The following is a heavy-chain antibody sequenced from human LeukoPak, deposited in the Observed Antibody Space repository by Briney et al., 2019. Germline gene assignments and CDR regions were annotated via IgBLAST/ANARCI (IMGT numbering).Heavy chain of an antibody. CDR2: TNPNSGGT. D-gene: IGHD6-13*01. J-gene: IGHJ4*01. CDR3: AKSLAAAGNY. CDR1: GYTFTGYY. V-gene: IGHV1-2*02. Sequence: ASVKVSCKASGYTFTGYYMHWVRQAPGQGLEWMGWTNPNSGGTNYAQKFQGRVTMTRDTSISTAYMELSSLRSEDTAVYYCAKSLAAAGNYWGQGTLVTVSS.